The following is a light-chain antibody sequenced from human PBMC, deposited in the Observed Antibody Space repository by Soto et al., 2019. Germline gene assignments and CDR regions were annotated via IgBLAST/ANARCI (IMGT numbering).Light chain of an antibody. J-gene: IGKJ1*01. CDR1: QSVSGW. CDR2: DAS. V-gene: IGKV1-5*01. CDR3: QQYETFSGT. Sequence: TQSPATLSLSPGERATLSCRASQSVSGWLAWYQQKPGEAPKLLIYDASALPRGVPSRFSGSGSGTKFTLTIASLQPDDFATYYCQQYETFSGTFGPGTKWIS.